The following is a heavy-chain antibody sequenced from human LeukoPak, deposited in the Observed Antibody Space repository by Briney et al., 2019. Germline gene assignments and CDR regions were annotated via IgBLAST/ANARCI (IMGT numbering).Heavy chain of an antibody. CDR3: ANSQQWLLSDY. V-gene: IGHV3-30*18. D-gene: IGHD6-19*01. CDR2: ISYDGSNK. Sequence: GGSLRLSCAASGFTLSSYGMHWVRQAPGKGLEWVAVISYDGSNKYYADSVKGRFTISRDNSKNTLYLQMNSLRAEDTAVYYCANSQQWLLSDYWGQGTLVTVSS. J-gene: IGHJ4*02. CDR1: GFTLSSYG.